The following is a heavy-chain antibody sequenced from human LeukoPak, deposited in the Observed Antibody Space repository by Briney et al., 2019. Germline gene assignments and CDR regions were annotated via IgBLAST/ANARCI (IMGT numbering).Heavy chain of an antibody. V-gene: IGHV4-59*08. D-gene: IGHD4-17*01. CDR3: ARGDYGDDSAFDY. Sequence: SETLSLTCTASGVTISSYYRSWIRQPPGKGLEWIGYIYYSGSTSYNPSLKSRVTISVDTSKNQFSLKLSSVTAADTAVYYCARGDYGDDSAFDYWGQGTLVTVSS. CDR1: GVTISSYY. CDR2: IYYSGST. J-gene: IGHJ4*02.